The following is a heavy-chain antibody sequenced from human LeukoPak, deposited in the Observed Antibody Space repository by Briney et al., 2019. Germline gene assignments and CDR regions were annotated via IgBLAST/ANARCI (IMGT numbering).Heavy chain of an antibody. Sequence: SETLSLTCAVYGGSFSGYYWTWIRQPLGKWLEWIGEIHYSGRINYNPSLKSRVTISADTSNNHFSLKMNSVTAADTAVYYCSRGTDAYKCGNSWGQGTLVTVSS. CDR3: SRGTDAYKCGNS. CDR2: IHYSGRI. J-gene: IGHJ4*02. D-gene: IGHD5-24*01. CDR1: GGSFSGYY. V-gene: IGHV4-34*01.